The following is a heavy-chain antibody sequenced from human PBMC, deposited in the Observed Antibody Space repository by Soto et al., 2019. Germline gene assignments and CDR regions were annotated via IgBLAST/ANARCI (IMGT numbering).Heavy chain of an antibody. CDR3: AKVGDYVWGSYRYRRDSSGWFFDY. Sequence: QPGGSLRLSCAASGFTFSSYSMNWVRQAPGKGLEWVSYISSSSSTIYYADSVKGRFTISRDNAKSSLYLQMNSLRAEDTAVYYCAKVGDYVWGSYRYRRDSSGWFFDYWGQGTLVTVSS. CDR2: ISSSSSTI. V-gene: IGHV3-48*01. CDR1: GFTFSSYS. J-gene: IGHJ4*02. D-gene: IGHD3-16*02.